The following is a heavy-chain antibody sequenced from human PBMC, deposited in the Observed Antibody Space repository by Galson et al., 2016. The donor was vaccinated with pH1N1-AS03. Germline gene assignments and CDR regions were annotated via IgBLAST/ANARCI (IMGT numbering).Heavy chain of an antibody. J-gene: IGHJ3*02. CDR1: GVSVPSSGLA. D-gene: IGHD3-16*01. Sequence: PALVKPTQTLTLTCSLSGVSVPSSGLAVGWFRLPPGKALEWLALIYWDDAKRFSPSMRNRLTITKETSRNQAVLTVTNVDPLDTATYFCALPNSWGNAFEIWGPGTMVTV. V-gene: IGHV2-5*02. CDR2: IYWDDAK. CDR3: ALPNSWGNAFEI.